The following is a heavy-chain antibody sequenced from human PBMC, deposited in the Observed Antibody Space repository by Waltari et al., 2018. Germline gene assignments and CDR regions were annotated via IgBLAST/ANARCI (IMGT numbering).Heavy chain of an antibody. V-gene: IGHV3-7*01. D-gene: IGHD2-21*02. J-gene: IGHJ4*02. CDR3: AACIEVTGAYDF. CDR1: GCTFRNYW. CDR2: IKEDGSAT. Sequence: EVQLVESGGGWVQPGGSLRLPCAAAGCTFRNYWMSWVRQAPGRGMEWLANIKEDGSATYSVDSVKGRFTISRDNAKNSLYVQMNNLRAEDTAVYYCAACIEVTGAYDFWGQGSLVTVSS.